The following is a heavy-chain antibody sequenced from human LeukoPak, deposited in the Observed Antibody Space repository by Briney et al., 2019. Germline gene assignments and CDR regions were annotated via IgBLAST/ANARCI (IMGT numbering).Heavy chain of an antibody. D-gene: IGHD3-16*02. CDR1: GYTFTSYY. J-gene: IGHJ4*02. CDR2: INPSGGST. CDR3: ARDFADYVWGSYRSPPRYYFDY. Sequence: ASVKVSCKASGYTFTSYYMHWVRQAPGQGREWMGIINPSGGSTSYARKFQGRVTMTRDTSTSTVYMELSSLRSEDTAVYYCARDFADYVWGSYRSPPRYYFDYWGQGPLVTVSS. V-gene: IGHV1-46*01.